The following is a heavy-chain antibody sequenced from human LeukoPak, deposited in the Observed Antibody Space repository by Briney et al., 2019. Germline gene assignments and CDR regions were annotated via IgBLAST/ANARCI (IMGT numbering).Heavy chain of an antibody. CDR3: ARDGQRRDGYNYVDY. D-gene: IGHD5-24*01. CDR1: GYTFTSHG. V-gene: IGHV1-18*01. J-gene: IGHJ4*02. CDR2: ISSYNGNT. Sequence: GASVKVSCKASGYTFTSHGISWVRQAPGQGLEWMGWISSYNGNTNYAQKFQGRVTMTTDTSTSTAYMELRSLRSDDTAVYYCARDGQRRDGYNYVDYWGQGTLVTVSS.